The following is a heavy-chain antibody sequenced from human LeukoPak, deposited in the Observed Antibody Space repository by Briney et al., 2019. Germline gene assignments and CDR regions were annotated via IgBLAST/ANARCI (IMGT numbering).Heavy chain of an antibody. CDR2: ISGRGGST. CDR1: GFTFSSYA. V-gene: IGHV3-23*01. Sequence: GGSLRLSCAASGFTFSSYAMSWVRQAPGKGLEWVSAISGRGGSTYYADSVKGPFTISRDNSKTTLYLQMNSLRAEDTAVYYCAKVWGVSYYYYYYMDVWGKGTTVTVYS. J-gene: IGHJ6*03. CDR3: AKVWGVSYYYYYYMDV. D-gene: IGHD3-16*01.